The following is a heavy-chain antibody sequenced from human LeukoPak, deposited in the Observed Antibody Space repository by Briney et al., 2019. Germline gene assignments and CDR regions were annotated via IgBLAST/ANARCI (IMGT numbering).Heavy chain of an antibody. CDR3: ASHGPNYYDSIYDY. D-gene: IGHD3-22*01. J-gene: IGHJ4*02. V-gene: IGHV3-23*01. Sequence: GGSLRLSCATSGFSFSSYAMSWVRQAPGKGLEWVSAMSSSDDGRYYAASVRGRFTISRDNAKNSLYLQMNSLRAEDTAVYYCASHGPNYYDSIYDYWGQGTLVTVSS. CDR2: MSSSDDGR. CDR1: GFSFSSYA.